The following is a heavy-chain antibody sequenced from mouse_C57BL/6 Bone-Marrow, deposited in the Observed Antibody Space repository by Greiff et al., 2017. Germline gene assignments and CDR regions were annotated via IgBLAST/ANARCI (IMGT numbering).Heavy chain of an antibody. J-gene: IGHJ2*01. CDR3: ARDGANWDGVYFDY. Sequence: VQLQQSGAELVRPGTSVKVSCKASGYAFTNYLIEWVKQRPGQGLEWVGVINPGSGGTNYNEKFKGKATLTADKSSSTAYMQLSSLTSEDSAVYCCARDGANWDGVYFDYWGKGTTLTVSS. CDR1: GYAFTNYL. D-gene: IGHD4-1*01. V-gene: IGHV1-54*01. CDR2: INPGSGGT.